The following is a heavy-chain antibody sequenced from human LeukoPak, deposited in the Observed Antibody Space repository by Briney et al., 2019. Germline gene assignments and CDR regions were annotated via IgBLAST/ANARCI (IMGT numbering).Heavy chain of an antibody. CDR3: ARDRPSYDILTGYILLYYFDY. V-gene: IGHV1-2*02. CDR1: GYTFTGYY. J-gene: IGHJ4*02. Sequence: ASVKVSCKASGYTFTGYYMHWVRQAPGQGLEWMGLINPNSGGTNYAQKFQGRVTMTRDTSISTAYMELSRLRSDDTAVYYCARDRPSYDILTGYILLYYFDYWGQGTLVTVSS. CDR2: INPNSGGT. D-gene: IGHD3-9*01.